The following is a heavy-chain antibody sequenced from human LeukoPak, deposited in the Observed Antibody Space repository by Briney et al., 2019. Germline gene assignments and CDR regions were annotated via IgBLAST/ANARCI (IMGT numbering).Heavy chain of an antibody. CDR2: ISYHGNDK. V-gene: IGHV3-30*18. D-gene: IGHD1-1*01. CDR3: ANEPPEKERPYFSGMDV. CDR1: GFSFSSYG. Sequence: GGSLRLSCTASGFSFSSYGMHWVRQASGKGLEWVGVISYHGNDKFYGDSVKGRFTLSRDNSKNILYLQMDSLRVEDTAVYYCANEPPEKERPYFSGMDVWGKGTTVTVSS. J-gene: IGHJ6*04.